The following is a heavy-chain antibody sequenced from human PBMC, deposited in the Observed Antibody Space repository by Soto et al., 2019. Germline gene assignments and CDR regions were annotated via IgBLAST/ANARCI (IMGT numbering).Heavy chain of an antibody. CDR1: GFTFTNSA. Sequence: QMQLVQSGPEVKKPGTSVKVSCRASGFTFTNSAVQWVRQARGQRLEWIGWIVVGSGNTNHAQKFQERVTITRDMSTSTAYMELSSLRSDDTAVYYCVADDMMVATWGQGTLVTVSS. V-gene: IGHV1-58*01. J-gene: IGHJ4*02. CDR3: VADDMMVAT. CDR2: IVVGSGNT. D-gene: IGHD3-22*01.